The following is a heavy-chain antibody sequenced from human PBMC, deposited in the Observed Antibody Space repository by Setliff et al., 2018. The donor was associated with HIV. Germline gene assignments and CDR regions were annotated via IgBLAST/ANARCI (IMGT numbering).Heavy chain of an antibody. CDR1: GDSLSRSSNH. CDR3: ARDPHYYDSSGNYSWFYFDF. V-gene: IGHV4-39*07. CDR2: TYYSGST. J-gene: IGHJ4*02. Sequence: KTSETLSLTCTVSGDSLSRSSNHWGWIRQPPGKGLEWIGNTYYSGSTYYNPSLKSRGTISVDTSKNQFSVKMTSVTAADTAVYYCARDPHYYDSSGNYSWFYFDFWGQGTLVSVAS. D-gene: IGHD3-22*01.